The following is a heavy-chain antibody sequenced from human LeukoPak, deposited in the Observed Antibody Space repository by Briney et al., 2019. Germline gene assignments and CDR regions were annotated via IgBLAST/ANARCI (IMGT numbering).Heavy chain of an antibody. CDR3: VRGNFNGGIDY. CDR2: INVDGSAT. Sequence: GGSLRLSCVASGFTLSSYWMHWVRQAPGKGLVWVSRINVDGSATNYADSVKGRVTISRDNAKNTLYLQVNSLRVEDTAAYYCVRGNFNGGIDYWGQGTLVTVSS. V-gene: IGHV3-74*01. D-gene: IGHD3-10*01. J-gene: IGHJ4*02. CDR1: GFTLSSYW.